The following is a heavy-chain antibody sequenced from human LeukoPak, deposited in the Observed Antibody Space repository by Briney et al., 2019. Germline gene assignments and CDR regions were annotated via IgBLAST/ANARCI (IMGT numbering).Heavy chain of an antibody. CDR3: ARDSSYCTNGCCFDVFHI. J-gene: IGHJ3*02. CDR1: GFTFSNYA. CDR2: ISGSGLTT. Sequence: GGSLRLSCVASGFTFSNYAMSWVRLAPGRGLEWVSVISGSGLTTFYADSVKGRFTISRDNSKNTLYLQMNGLRAEDTAVYYCARDSSYCTNGCCFDVFHIWGQGTMVAVSS. D-gene: IGHD2-8*01. V-gene: IGHV3-23*01.